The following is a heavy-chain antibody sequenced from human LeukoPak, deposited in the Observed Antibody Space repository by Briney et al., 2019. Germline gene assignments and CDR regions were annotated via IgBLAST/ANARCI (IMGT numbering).Heavy chain of an antibody. V-gene: IGHV1-2*02. D-gene: IGHD6-19*01. Sequence: ASVKVSCKASGYTFTGYYMHWVRQAPGQGLEWMGWINPYSGDTNSAQKFQGRVTMTRDTSTSTVYMELSSLRSEDTAVYYCARPVYSSGWYRGWGYFDYWGQGTLVTVSS. J-gene: IGHJ4*02. CDR3: ARPVYSSGWYRGWGYFDY. CDR2: INPYSGDT. CDR1: GYTFTGYY.